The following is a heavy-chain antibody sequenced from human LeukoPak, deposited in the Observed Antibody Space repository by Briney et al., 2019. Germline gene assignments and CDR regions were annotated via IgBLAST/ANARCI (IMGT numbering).Heavy chain of an antibody. V-gene: IGHV4-39*01. CDR3: ARQRCSSTSCHFDY. D-gene: IGHD2-2*01. CDR1: GGSISSSPYY. Sequence: SETLPLTCTVSGGSISSSPYYGGWIRQPPGRGLEWIGNIYYSGNTYYNPSLKSRVTISVDTSKNQFSLKLNSVTAADTAIYYCARQRCSSTSCHFDYWGQGTLVTVSS. CDR2: IYYSGNT. J-gene: IGHJ4*02.